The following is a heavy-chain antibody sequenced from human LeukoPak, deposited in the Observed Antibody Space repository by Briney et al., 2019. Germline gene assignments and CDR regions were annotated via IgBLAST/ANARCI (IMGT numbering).Heavy chain of an antibody. D-gene: IGHD3-22*01. CDR1: GYTFTSYG. Sequence: SVKVSCKASGYTFTSYGISWVRQAPGQGLEWMGRIIPIFGTANYAQKFQGRVTITTDESTSTAYMELSSLRSEDTAVYYCTPGYYDSSGYNEYFQHWGQGTLVTVSS. V-gene: IGHV1-69*05. CDR3: TPGYYDSSGYNEYFQH. J-gene: IGHJ1*01. CDR2: IIPIFGTA.